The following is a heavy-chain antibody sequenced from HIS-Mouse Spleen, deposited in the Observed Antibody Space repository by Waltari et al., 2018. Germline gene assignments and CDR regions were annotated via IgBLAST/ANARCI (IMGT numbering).Heavy chain of an antibody. V-gene: IGHV3-30-3*01. D-gene: IGHD6-25*01. CDR2: ISYDGSNK. CDR3: ARDRSGSHFDY. Sequence: QVQLVESGGGVVQPGRSLRLSCAASGFPFCSYAMRWVRQAPGKGLEWVAVISYDGSNKYYADSVKGRFTISRDNSKNTLYLQMNSLRAEDTAVYYCARDRSGSHFDYWGQGTLVTVSS. J-gene: IGHJ4*02. CDR1: GFPFCSYA.